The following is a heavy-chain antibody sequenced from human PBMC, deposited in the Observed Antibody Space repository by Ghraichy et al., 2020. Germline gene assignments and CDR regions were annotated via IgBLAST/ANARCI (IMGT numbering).Heavy chain of an antibody. CDR2: ISIYNGNI. J-gene: IGHJ4*02. V-gene: IGHV1-18*04. D-gene: IGHD4-11*01. CDR3: ARRDGDYSLDN. Sequence: ASVKVSCKTSGYIFSDYAISWVRQAPGQGLEWMGWISIYNGNINYAQKFQGRVTLTTDRSTRIAYMELTGLRSDDTAVYYWARRDGDYSLDNWGQGTLVTVSS. CDR1: GYIFSDYA.